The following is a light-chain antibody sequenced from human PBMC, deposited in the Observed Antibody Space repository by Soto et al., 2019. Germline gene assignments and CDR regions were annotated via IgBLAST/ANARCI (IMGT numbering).Light chain of an antibody. CDR2: KVS. V-gene: IGKV2-30*01. Sequence: DVVMTQSPLSLPVTLGQPASISCRSSQSLVYSDGNTYLNWFQQRPGQSPRRLIYKVSNRDSGVPGRFSGSGSGTDFTLKISRVEAEDVGVYYCMQGTHLYTFGQGTKLEIK. CDR3: MQGTHLYT. CDR1: QSLVYSDGNTY. J-gene: IGKJ2*01.